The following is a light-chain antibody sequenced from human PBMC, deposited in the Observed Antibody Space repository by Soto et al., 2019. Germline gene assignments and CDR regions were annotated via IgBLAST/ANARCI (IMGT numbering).Light chain of an antibody. CDR3: QHYTLYSAS. CDR2: DAS. V-gene: IGKV1-5*01. J-gene: IGKJ3*01. CDR1: QNIFTY. Sequence: DIHMTQSPSTLSASVGDRVTISCRARQNIFTYLAWYQQKPGKAPKLLIFDASTLQSGVPPRFSGSGSGTEFTLTISSLQPDDFATYYCQHYTLYSASFGPGTKVDIK.